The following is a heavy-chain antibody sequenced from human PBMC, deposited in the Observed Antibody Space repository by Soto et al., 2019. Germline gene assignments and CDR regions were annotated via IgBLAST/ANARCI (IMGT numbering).Heavy chain of an antibody. J-gene: IGHJ4*02. D-gene: IGHD7-27*01. CDR1: GFTFSSYW. CDR2: LNGDGSTT. V-gene: IGHV3-74*01. CDR3: AXXXXXXXXXTLGY. Sequence: EVQLVESGGGLVQPGGSLRLSCAASGFTFSSYWMHWVRQAPGKGLLWVSRLNGDGSTTNYADSVKGRFTISRDNAKNTLYLQMNSLRADDTXVYYCAXXXXXXXXXTLGYWGQGTLVTVSS.